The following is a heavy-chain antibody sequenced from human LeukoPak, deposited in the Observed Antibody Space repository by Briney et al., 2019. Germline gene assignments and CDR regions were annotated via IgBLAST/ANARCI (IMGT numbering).Heavy chain of an antibody. Sequence: GGSLRLSCAASGFTFNYYNLNWVRQAPGKGLEWVSYIRSTSSPIYYADSVKGRFTISRDNAKSSLYLQMNSLRAEDTAVYYCARDAEYSSSPSYMDVWGKGTTVTVSS. CDR1: GFTFNYYN. CDR2: IRSTSSPI. J-gene: IGHJ6*03. D-gene: IGHD6-6*01. CDR3: ARDAEYSSSPSYMDV. V-gene: IGHV3-48*01.